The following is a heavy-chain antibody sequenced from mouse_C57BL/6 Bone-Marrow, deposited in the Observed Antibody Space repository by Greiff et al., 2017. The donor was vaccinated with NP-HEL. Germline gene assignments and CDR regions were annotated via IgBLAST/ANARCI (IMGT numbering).Heavy chain of an antibody. D-gene: IGHD4-1*01. CDR1: GYTFTDYY. V-gene: IGHV1-19*01. Sequence: DVHLVESGPVLVKPGASVKMSCKASGYTFTDYYMNWVKQSHGKSLEWIGVINPYNGGTSYNQKFKGKATLTVDKSSSTAYMELNSLTSEDSAVYYCARDWLYAMDYWGQGTSVTVSS. CDR2: INPYNGGT. J-gene: IGHJ4*01. CDR3: ARDWLYAMDY.